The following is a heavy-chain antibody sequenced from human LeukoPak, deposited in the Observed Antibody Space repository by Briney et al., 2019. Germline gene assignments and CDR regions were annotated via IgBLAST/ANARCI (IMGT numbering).Heavy chain of an antibody. CDR1: GFTFSSYW. V-gene: IGHV3-7*03. J-gene: IGHJ4*02. CDR3: ARERYDFWSGYYPFDY. CDR2: IKQDGSEK. Sequence: PGGSLRLSCAASGFTFSSYWMSWVRQAPGKGLEWVANIKQDGSEKYYVDSVKGRFTISRDNAKNSLYLQMNSPRAEDTAVYYCARERYDFWSGYYPFDYWGQGTLVTVSS. D-gene: IGHD3-3*01.